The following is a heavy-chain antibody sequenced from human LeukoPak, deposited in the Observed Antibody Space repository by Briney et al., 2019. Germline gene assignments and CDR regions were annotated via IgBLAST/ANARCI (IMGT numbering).Heavy chain of an antibody. CDR3: AKVFIQRSYYFDY. D-gene: IGHD5-18*01. J-gene: IGHJ4*02. Sequence: PGGSLGLSCAASGFTFSSYAMSWVRQAPGKGLEWVSAISDSGGSTYHTDSVKGRFTISRDNSKNTLYLQMNSLRAEDTAVYYCAKVFIQRSYYFDYWGQGTLVTVSS. CDR2: ISDSGGST. V-gene: IGHV3-23*01. CDR1: GFTFSSYA.